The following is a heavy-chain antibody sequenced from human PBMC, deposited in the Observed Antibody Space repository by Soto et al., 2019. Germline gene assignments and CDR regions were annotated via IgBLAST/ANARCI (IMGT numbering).Heavy chain of an antibody. V-gene: IGHV1-46*01. J-gene: IGHJ4*02. CDR2: INPSGGST. Sequence: ASVKVSCKASGYTFTSYYMHWVRQAPGQGLEWMGIINPSGGSTSYAQKFQGRVTMTRDTSTSTAYMELTSLTSDDTGVYYCAGGNFRYWGQGTLVTVSS. CDR1: GYTFTSYY. CDR3: AGGNFRY.